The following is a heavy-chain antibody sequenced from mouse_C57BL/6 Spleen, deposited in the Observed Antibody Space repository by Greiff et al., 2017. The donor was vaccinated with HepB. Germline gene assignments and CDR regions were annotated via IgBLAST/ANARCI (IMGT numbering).Heavy chain of an antibody. CDR1: GFTFSSYG. V-gene: IGHV5-6*01. D-gene: IGHD3-3*01. CDR3: ARKGGTRSYYFDY. CDR2: ISSGGSYT. Sequence: EVNVVESGGDLVKPGGSLKLSCAASGFTFSSYGMSWVRQTPDKRLEWVATISSGGSYTYYPDSVKGRFTISRDNAKNTLYLQMSSLKSEDTAMYYCARKGGTRSYYFDYWGQGTTLTVSS. J-gene: IGHJ2*01.